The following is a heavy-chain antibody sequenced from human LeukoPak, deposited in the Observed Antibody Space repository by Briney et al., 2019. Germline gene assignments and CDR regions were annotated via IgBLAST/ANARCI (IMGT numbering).Heavy chain of an antibody. D-gene: IGHD1-20*01. CDR1: GGSISNYY. Sequence: PSETLSLTCTVSGGSISNYYWSWIRQPAGKGLEWIGRIYTSGSTNYNPSLKSRVTMSVDTSKNQFSLKLSSVTAADTAVYYCARYHNWNDVLFFDYWGQGTLVTVSS. CDR2: IYTSGST. V-gene: IGHV4-4*07. CDR3: ARYHNWNDVLFFDY. J-gene: IGHJ4*02.